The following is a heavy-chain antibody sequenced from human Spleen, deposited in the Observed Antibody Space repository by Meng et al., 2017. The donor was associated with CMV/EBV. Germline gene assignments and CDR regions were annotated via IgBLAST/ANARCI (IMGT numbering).Heavy chain of an antibody. CDR3: ARASVAAPIYDSSGYYPNYFDY. CDR1: GYTFTSYY. J-gene: IGHJ4*02. CDR2: INPSGGST. D-gene: IGHD3-22*01. V-gene: IGHV1-46*01. Sequence: ASVKVSCKASGYTFTSYYMHWVRQAPGQGLEWMGIINPSGGSTSYAQKFQGRVTMTRDTSTSTVYMELSSLRSEDTAVYYCARASVAAPIYDSSGYYPNYFDYWGQGTLVTVSS.